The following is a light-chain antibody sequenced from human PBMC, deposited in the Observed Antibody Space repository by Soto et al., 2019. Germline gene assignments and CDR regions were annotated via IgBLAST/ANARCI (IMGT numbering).Light chain of an antibody. V-gene: IGKV3-20*01. CDR1: QSVSSSY. Sequence: EIVLTQSPGTLSLSPGERATLSCRASQSVSSSYLAWYQQKPGQAPRLLIYGASSRATGIPDRFSGSGSGTDFTLTSSRLEPEDFAVYYCQQYGSSPYTFGQVNKLEIK. CDR2: GAS. J-gene: IGKJ2*01. CDR3: QQYGSSPYT.